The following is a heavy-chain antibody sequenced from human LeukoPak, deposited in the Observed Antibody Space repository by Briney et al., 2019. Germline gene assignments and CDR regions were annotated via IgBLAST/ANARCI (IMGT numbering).Heavy chain of an antibody. D-gene: IGHD5-18*01. Sequence: GGSLRLSCAASGFTFSSYSMNWVRQAPGKGLEWVSSISSSSSYIYYADSVKGRFTISRDNAKNSLYLQMNSLRAEDTAVYYCARGRGYSYGYSDYWGRGTLVTVSS. J-gene: IGHJ4*02. CDR2: ISSSSSYI. CDR1: GFTFSSYS. V-gene: IGHV3-21*01. CDR3: ARGRGYSYGYSDY.